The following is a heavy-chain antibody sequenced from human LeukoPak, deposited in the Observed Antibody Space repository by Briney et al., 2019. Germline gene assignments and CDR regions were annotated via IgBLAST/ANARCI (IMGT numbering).Heavy chain of an antibody. Sequence: SETLFLTCTVSGYSISSGHFWSWIRQPPGKGLEWIGSIYGSGTTYYDPPLRSRVSISADTSKNHFSLELSSVTAAGTAVYYCASVGGGSPYWGQGTLVTVSS. CDR1: GYSISSGHF. CDR2: IYGSGTT. V-gene: IGHV4-38-2*02. D-gene: IGHD3-16*01. CDR3: ASVGGGSPY. J-gene: IGHJ4*02.